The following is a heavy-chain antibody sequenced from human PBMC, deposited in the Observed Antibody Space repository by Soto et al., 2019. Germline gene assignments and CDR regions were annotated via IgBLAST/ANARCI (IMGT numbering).Heavy chain of an antibody. V-gene: IGHV3-23*01. CDR3: AKGRYYYDSSGYRPFDH. CDR1: GFTFINYA. D-gene: IGHD3-22*01. J-gene: IGHJ4*02. Sequence: PGGSLRLSCAASGFTFINYAMNWVRQAPGKGLEWVSGISVSGGSTYYADSVKGRFTVSRDNSKNTVYLQMNSLRAQDTAVYFCAKGRYYYDSSGYRPFDHWGQGTLVTVSS. CDR2: ISVSGGST.